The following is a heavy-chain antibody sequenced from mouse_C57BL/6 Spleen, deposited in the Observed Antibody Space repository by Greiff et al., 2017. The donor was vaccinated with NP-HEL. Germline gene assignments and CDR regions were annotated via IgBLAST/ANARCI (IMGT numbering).Heavy chain of an antibody. CDR2: IYPGDGDT. Sequence: VQLQQSGPELVKPGASVKISCKASGYAFSSSWMNWVKQRPGKGLEWIGRIYPGDGDTNYNGKFKGKATLTADKSSSTAYMQLSSLTSEDSAVYFCARFYYGTDYFDYWGQGTTLTVSS. J-gene: IGHJ2*01. V-gene: IGHV1-82*01. CDR1: GYAFSSSW. D-gene: IGHD1-1*01. CDR3: ARFYYGTDYFDY.